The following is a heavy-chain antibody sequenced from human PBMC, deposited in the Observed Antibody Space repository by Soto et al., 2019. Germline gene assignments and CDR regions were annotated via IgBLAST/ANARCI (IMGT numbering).Heavy chain of an antibody. CDR2: IKSTNNGGTT. V-gene: IGHV3-15*01. J-gene: IGHJ4*02. CDR1: GFTCSDAW. D-gene: IGHD3-16*01. CDR3: TTYDYILATDIIRWAC. Sequence: EVQLVESGGGLVKPGGSLRLACAASGFTCSDAWMSWVRQAPGRGLEWVARIKSTNNGGTTDHAAPVKGRFIISRDDSKKTLYLQMYSLQTENTAAYYCTTYDYILATDIIRWACCGQVDLVTVSS.